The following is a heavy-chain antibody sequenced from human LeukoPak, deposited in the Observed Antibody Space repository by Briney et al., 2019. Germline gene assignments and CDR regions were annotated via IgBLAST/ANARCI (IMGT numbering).Heavy chain of an antibody. CDR3: ARVGGYSSSWYPFDY. CDR2: IYYSGST. Sequence: SETLSLTCTVSGGSISSYYCSWIRQPPGKGLEWIGYIYYSGSTNYNPSLKSRVTISVDTSKNQFSLKLSSVTAADTAVYYCARVGGYSSSWYPFDYWGQGTLVTVSS. V-gene: IGHV4-59*01. CDR1: GGSISSYY. J-gene: IGHJ4*02. D-gene: IGHD6-13*01.